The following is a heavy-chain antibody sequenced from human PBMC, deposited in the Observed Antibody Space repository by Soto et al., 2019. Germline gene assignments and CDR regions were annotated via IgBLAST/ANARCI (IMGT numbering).Heavy chain of an antibody. J-gene: IGHJ6*02. CDR2: IYYSGST. V-gene: IGHV4-59*01. Sequence: SSETLSLTCTVSGGSISSYYWSWIRQPPGKGLEWIGYIYYSGSTNYNPSLKSRVTISVDTSKNQFSLKLSSVTAADTAVYYCARSEYYDFWSGYYDYYYYGMDVWGQGTTVTVSS. D-gene: IGHD3-3*01. CDR3: ARSEYYDFWSGYYDYYYYGMDV. CDR1: GGSISSYY.